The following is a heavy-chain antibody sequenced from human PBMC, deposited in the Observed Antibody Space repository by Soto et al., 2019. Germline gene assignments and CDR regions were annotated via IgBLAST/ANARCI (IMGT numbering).Heavy chain of an antibody. V-gene: IGHV1-69*13. D-gene: IGHD3-22*01. CDR1: GGTFSRYT. CDR3: ARQFDYDSSGYYYAY. CDR2: IIPIFGTA. J-gene: IGHJ4*02. Sequence: SVKVSCKASGGTFSRYTISWVRQAPGQGLEWMGGIIPIFGTANYAQKFQGRVTITADESTSTAYMELSRLRSEDTAVYYCARQFDYDSSGYYYAYWGQGTLVTSPQ.